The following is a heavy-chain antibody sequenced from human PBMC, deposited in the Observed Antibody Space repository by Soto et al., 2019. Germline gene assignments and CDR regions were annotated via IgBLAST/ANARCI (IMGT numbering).Heavy chain of an antibody. CDR2: ISYDGSNK. CDR1: GFTFSSYG. Sequence: QVQLVESGGGVVQPGRSLRLSCAASGFTFSSYGMHWVRQAAGKGLEWVAVISYDGSNKYYADSVKGRFTISRDNSKNTLYLQMNSLRAEDTAVYYCAKAPYDSSGYYYYYWGQGTLVTVSS. CDR3: AKAPYDSSGYYYYY. J-gene: IGHJ4*02. D-gene: IGHD3-22*01. V-gene: IGHV3-30*18.